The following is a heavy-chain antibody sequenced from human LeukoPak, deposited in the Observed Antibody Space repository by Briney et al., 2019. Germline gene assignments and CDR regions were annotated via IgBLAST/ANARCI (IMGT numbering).Heavy chain of an antibody. Sequence: GGSLRLSCAASGFIFSSYSMNWVRQMPGKGLEWVAYISSSGSLIYYADTVKGRFTISRDNSKNTLYLQMNSLRAEDTAVYYCAKGMTTVTHTPGDYWGQGTLVTVSS. CDR1: GFIFSSYS. V-gene: IGHV3-48*01. J-gene: IGHJ4*02. D-gene: IGHD4-17*01. CDR2: ISSSGSLI. CDR3: AKGMTTVTHTPGDY.